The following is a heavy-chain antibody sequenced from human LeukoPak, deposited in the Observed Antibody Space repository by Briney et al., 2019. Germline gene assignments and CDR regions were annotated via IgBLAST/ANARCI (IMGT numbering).Heavy chain of an antibody. Sequence: GGSLRLSCAASGFTFSSYAMSWVRQAPGKGLEWVSAISGSGGSTYYADSVKGRFTISRDNSKNTLYLQMNSLRAEDTAVYYCARARGSSSWPGVDYWGQGTLVTVPS. CDR2: ISGSGGST. D-gene: IGHD6-13*01. J-gene: IGHJ4*02. CDR1: GFTFSSYA. CDR3: ARARGSSSWPGVDY. V-gene: IGHV3-23*01.